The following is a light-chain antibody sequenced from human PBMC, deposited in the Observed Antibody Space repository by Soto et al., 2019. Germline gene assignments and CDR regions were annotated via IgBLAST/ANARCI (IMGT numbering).Light chain of an antibody. CDR2: GAS. J-gene: IGKJ1*01. CDR3: HQYKNWPWT. V-gene: IGKV3-15*01. CDR1: QSVSRY. Sequence: TQSPATLSVSPGERATLSCTASQSVSRYLAWYQQIPGQAPRLLIHGASTGAIGVPDRFSGSGSGTEFTLTISTLQSEDSAIYYCHQYKNWPWTFGQGTKVDIK.